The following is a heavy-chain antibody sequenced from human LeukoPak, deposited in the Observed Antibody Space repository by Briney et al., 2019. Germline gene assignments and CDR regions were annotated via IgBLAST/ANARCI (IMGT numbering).Heavy chain of an antibody. Sequence: SETLSLTCAVYGGSFSGYYWSWIRQPPGKGLEWIGYIYYSGSINYNPSLKSRVTISVDTSKNQFSLKLSSVTAADTAVYYCAREGGWYNWFDPWGQGTLVTVSS. CDR3: AREGGWYNWFDP. CDR1: GGSFSGYY. D-gene: IGHD6-19*01. J-gene: IGHJ5*02. CDR2: IYYSGSI. V-gene: IGHV4-59*01.